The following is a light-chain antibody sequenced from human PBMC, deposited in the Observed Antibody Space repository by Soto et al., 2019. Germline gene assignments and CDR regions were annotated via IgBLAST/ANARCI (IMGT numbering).Light chain of an antibody. CDR2: AAD. CDR1: QSIRNY. Sequence: EIVMTQAPATLSVSPGESATLSCRASQSIRNYLAWYQQITGQAPRLLIYAADSRATGVPGRFTGSGSGTVFTRTISSLLPEDSGVYYCQQYETWPPSTFGQGTRLAIK. J-gene: IGKJ5*01. CDR3: QQYETWPPST. V-gene: IGKV3-15*01.